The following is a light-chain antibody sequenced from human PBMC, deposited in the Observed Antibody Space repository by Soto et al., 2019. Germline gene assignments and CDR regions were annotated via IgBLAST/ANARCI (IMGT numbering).Light chain of an antibody. CDR1: QSCRNS. CDR2: DAS. Sequence: DLQMTQSPSTLSASVGDRVTITCRASQSCRNSLAWYQQKAGKAPTLLIYDASTLQSGVPSGFSGSGSGTEFSLTISSLQPEDFATYFCQQTNSFPLTFGGGTKVDIK. CDR3: QQTNSFPLT. V-gene: IGKV1-5*01. J-gene: IGKJ4*01.